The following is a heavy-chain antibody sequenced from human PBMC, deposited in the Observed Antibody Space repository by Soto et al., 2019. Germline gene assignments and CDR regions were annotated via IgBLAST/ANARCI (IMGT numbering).Heavy chain of an antibody. V-gene: IGHV3-23*01. D-gene: IGHD2-15*01. J-gene: IGHJ6*02. CDR3: AKNSSRWSNYYYYGMDV. CDR1: GLTFRTYA. Sequence: GGSLRLSCAAPGLTFRTYAMTWVRQAPGKGLEWVSIISGSGGSTYYADSVKGRFTVSRDNSKNTLYLQMNSLRAEDTAVYYCAKNSSRWSNYYYYGMDVWGQGTTVTVSS. CDR2: ISGSGGST.